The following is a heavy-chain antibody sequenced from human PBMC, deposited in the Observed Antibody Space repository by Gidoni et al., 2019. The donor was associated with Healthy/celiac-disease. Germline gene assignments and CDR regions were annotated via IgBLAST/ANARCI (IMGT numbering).Heavy chain of an antibody. J-gene: IGHJ3*02. CDR2: ISWNSGSI. V-gene: IGHV3-9*01. D-gene: IGHD3-22*01. Sequence: EVQLVESGGGLVQPGRSLRLSCAASGFTFDAYAMHWVRPAPGKGLEWVSGISWNSGSIGYADSVKGRFTISRDNAKNSLYLQMNSLRAEDTALYYCAKDLGASSGYYDDAFDIWGQGTMVTVSS. CDR3: AKDLGASSGYYDDAFDI. CDR1: GFTFDAYA.